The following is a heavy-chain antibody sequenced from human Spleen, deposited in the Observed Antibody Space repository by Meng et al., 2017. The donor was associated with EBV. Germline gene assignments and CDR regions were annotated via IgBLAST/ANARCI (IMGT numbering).Heavy chain of an antibody. CDR2: IYYSGST. CDR3: ARDQSGLSGFGP. CDR1: GASVSSGSYH. Sequence: QVQLQEWGPELVKPSETLSLTCTVSGASVSSGSYHWNWFRQPPGKGLGWIGDIYYSGSTNYNPSLKSRVTISVDTSKNQFSLKLRSVTAADTAVYYCARDQSGLSGFGPWGQGTLVTVSS. J-gene: IGHJ5*02. V-gene: IGHV4-61*01. D-gene: IGHD5-12*01.